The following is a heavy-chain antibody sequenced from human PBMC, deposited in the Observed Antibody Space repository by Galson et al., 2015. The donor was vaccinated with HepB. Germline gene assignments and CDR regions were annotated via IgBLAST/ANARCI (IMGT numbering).Heavy chain of an antibody. V-gene: IGHV3-23*01. Sequence: SLRLSCAASGFTFSSYAMSWVRQAPGKGLEWVSAISGSGGSTYYADSVKGRFTISRDNSKNTLYLQMNSLRAEDTAVYYCTKDPYYDILTGSDAFDIWGQGTMVTVSS. CDR3: TKDPYYDILTGSDAFDI. J-gene: IGHJ3*02. CDR1: GFTFSSYA. CDR2: ISGSGGST. D-gene: IGHD3-9*01.